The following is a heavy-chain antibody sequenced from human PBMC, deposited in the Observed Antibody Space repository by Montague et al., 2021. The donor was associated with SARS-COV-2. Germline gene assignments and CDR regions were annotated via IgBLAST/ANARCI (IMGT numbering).Heavy chain of an antibody. V-gene: IGHV4-34*01. D-gene: IGHD2-15*01. CDR1: GGSFSGYY. CDR2: INHSGST. Sequence: SXTLSLTCAVYGGSFSGYYWSWIRQPPGKGLEWIGEINHSGSTNYNPSLKSRVTISVDTSKNQFSLKLSSVTAADTAVYYCARGPVDDNCSGGSCYSRYYYGMDVWGQGTTVTVSS. CDR3: ARGPVDDNCSGGSCYSRYYYGMDV. J-gene: IGHJ6*02.